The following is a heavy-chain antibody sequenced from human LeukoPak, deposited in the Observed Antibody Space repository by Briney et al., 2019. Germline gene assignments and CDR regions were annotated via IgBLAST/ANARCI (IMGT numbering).Heavy chain of an antibody. CDR3: VLDLLSSFAFDI. Sequence: GGSLRLSCAAYGFIFSRYWMHWVRQAPGKGLLWVSRINSDGSSTYYADSVKGRFTTSRDNAKNALHLQMNSLTAEDTAVYYCVLDLLSSFAFDIWGQGTMVTVSS. CDR1: GFIFSRYW. CDR2: INSDGSST. V-gene: IGHV3-74*01. J-gene: IGHJ3*02. D-gene: IGHD3/OR15-3a*01.